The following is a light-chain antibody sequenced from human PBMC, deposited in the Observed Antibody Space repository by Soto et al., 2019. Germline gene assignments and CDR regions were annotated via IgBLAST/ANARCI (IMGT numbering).Light chain of an antibody. J-gene: IGLJ2*01. V-gene: IGLV2-14*01. CDR2: EVN. Sequence: QSALTQPASVSGSPGQSITISCTGTTRDIGAYNYVAWYQQHPGKAPKLVIYEVNYRPSGVSGRFSGYKSRTTASLTISGLEAEHQAESYSRSFATNATRVFGRGTKLTVL. CDR1: TRDIGAYNY. CDR3: RSFATNATRV.